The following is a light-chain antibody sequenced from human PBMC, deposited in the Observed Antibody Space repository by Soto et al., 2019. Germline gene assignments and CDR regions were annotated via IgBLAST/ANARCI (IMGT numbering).Light chain of an antibody. J-gene: IGLJ2*01. Sequence: QSALTQPASVSGSPGQSITISCPGTSSDVGGFNYVSWYQQHPGKAPKLMIYXXXNXPXXXXXXFSGSKSGNTASLTISGXXXXXXXDYYCSSYTIGTHVVFGGGTKLTVL. CDR1: SSDVGGFNY. CDR3: SSYTIGTHVV. V-gene: IGLV2-14*03. CDR2: XXX.